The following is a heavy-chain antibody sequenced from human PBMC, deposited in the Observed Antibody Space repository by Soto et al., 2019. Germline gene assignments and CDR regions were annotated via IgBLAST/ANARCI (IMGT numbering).Heavy chain of an antibody. CDR3: AGYIVATDYAFDAFDI. CDR1: GGSISSGGYY. Sequence: SDTLSITCTVSGGSISSGGYYWSWIRQHPGKGLEWIGYIYYSGSTYYNPSLKSRVTISVDTSKNQFSLKLSSVTAADTAVYYCAGYIVATDYAFDAFDIWGQGTMVT. V-gene: IGHV4-31*03. CDR2: IYYSGST. D-gene: IGHD5-12*01. J-gene: IGHJ3*02.